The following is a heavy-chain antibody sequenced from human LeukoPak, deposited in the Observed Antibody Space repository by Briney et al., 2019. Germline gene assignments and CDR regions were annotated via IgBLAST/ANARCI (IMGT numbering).Heavy chain of an antibody. V-gene: IGHV3-53*01. CDR3: ARGVDEGAFDI. CDR2: IYSGGST. CDR1: GFTVCSNY. Sequence: GGSLRLSCAASGFTVCSNYMSWVRQAPGKGLEWVSVIYSGGSTYYADSVKGRFTISRDNSKNTLYLQMNSLRAEDTAVYYCARGVDEGAFDIWGQGTMVTVSS. J-gene: IGHJ3*02.